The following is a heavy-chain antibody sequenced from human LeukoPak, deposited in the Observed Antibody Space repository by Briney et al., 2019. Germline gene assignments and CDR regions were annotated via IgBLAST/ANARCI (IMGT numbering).Heavy chain of an antibody. CDR1: GYTFTNNY. CDR2: IYPRDGST. J-gene: IGHJ4*02. V-gene: IGHV1-46*01. CDR3: ARDQEGFDY. Sequence: ASVKVSCKASGYTFTNNYLHWVRQAPGQGLEWMGMIYPRDGSTSYAQNFQGRVTVTRDTSATTVHMELRGLRSEDTAVYYCARDQEGFDYWGQGTLVTVSS.